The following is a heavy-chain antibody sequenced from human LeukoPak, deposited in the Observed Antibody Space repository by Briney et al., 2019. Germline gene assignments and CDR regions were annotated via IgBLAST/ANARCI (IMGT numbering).Heavy chain of an antibody. J-gene: IGHJ4*02. V-gene: IGHV4-31*03. CDR1: GGSISSGGYY. D-gene: IGHD5-24*01. CDR2: IYYSGST. CDR3: AASTVEMATTDFDY. Sequence: SQTLSLTCTVSGGSISSGGYYWSWIRQHPGKGLEWIGYIYYSGSTYYNPSRKSRVTISVDTSKNQFSLKLSSVTAADTAVYYCAASTVEMATTDFDYWGQGTLVTVSS.